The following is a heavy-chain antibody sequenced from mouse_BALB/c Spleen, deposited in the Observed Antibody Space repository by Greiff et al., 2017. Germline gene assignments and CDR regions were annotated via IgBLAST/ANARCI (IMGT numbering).Heavy chain of an antibody. V-gene: IGHV1-80*01. J-gene: IGHJ3*01. CDR1: GYAFSSYW. Sequence: VQLQQSGAELVRPGSSVKISCKASGYAFSSYWMNWVKQRPGQGLEWIGQIYPGDGDTNYNGKFKGKATLTADKSSSTAYMQLSSLTSEDSAVYYCARWGAYYDYPWFAYWGQGTLVTVSA. D-gene: IGHD2-4*01. CDR3: ARWGAYYDYPWFAY. CDR2: IYPGDGDT.